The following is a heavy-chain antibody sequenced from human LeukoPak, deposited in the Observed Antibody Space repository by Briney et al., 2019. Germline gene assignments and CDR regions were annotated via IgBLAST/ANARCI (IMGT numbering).Heavy chain of an antibody. CDR3: VRGGTGNGNYFDF. J-gene: IGHJ4*02. V-gene: IGHV3-48*01. D-gene: IGHD1-1*01. CDR2: IDDRGSPI. Sequence: GGSLRLSXAASGFSFCSYSMNWVRQTPGKGLEWLSYIDDRGSPIKYADSVKGRFTISRDNAKNSLSLQMNGLRGEDTAVYYCVRGGTGNGNYFDFWGQGTLVTVSS. CDR1: GFSFCSYS.